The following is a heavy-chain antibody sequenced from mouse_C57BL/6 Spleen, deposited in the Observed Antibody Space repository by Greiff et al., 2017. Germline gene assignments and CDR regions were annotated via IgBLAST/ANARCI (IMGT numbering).Heavy chain of an antibody. J-gene: IGHJ4*01. CDR2: INPNNGGT. Sequence: EVQLQQSGPELVKPGASVKISCKASGYTFTDYYMNWVKQSHGKSLEWIGDINPNNGGTSYNQKFKGKATLTVDKSSSTAYMELRSLTSEDSAVYYCARFYYGKWSYAMDYWGQGTSVTVSA. CDR3: ARFYYGKWSYAMDY. D-gene: IGHD2-1*01. V-gene: IGHV1-26*01. CDR1: GYTFTDYY.